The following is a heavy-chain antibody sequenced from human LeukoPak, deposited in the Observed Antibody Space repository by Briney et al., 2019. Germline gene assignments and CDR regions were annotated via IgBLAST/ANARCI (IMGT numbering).Heavy chain of an antibody. CDR1: GFTVSSNY. CDR2: IYSGGST. Sequence: GGSLRLSCAASGFTVSSNYMSWVRQAPGKGLEWVSVIYSGGSTYYADSVKGRFTISRDNSKNTLYLQMNSLRAEDTAVYYCAKDLKPHYDILTGFDYWGQGTLVTVSS. J-gene: IGHJ4*02. D-gene: IGHD3-9*01. CDR3: AKDLKPHYDILTGFDY. V-gene: IGHV3-53*05.